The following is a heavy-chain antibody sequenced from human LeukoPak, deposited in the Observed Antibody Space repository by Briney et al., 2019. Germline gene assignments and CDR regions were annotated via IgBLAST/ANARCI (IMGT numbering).Heavy chain of an antibody. V-gene: IGHV7-4-1*02. CDR1: GYTFTSYD. J-gene: IGHJ2*01. CDR2: INTNTGNP. Sequence: ASVKVSCKASGYTFTSYDINWVRQATGQGLEWMGWINTNTGNPTYAQGFTGRFVFSLDTSVSTAYLQISSLKAEDTAVYYCARGSSGWYPLWGRGTLVTVSS. D-gene: IGHD6-19*01. CDR3: ARGSSGWYPL.